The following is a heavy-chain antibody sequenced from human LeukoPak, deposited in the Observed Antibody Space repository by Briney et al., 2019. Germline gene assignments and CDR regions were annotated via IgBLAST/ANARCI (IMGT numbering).Heavy chain of an antibody. CDR1: GFTFSSYW. D-gene: IGHD4-17*01. Sequence: PGGSLRLSXAASGFTFSSYWMSWVRQAPGKGLEWVANIKQDGSEKYYVDSVKGRFTISRDNAKKSLYLQMNSLRAEDTAVYYCARDMATVTTSPSDYWGQGTLVTVSS. J-gene: IGHJ4*02. V-gene: IGHV3-7*01. CDR2: IKQDGSEK. CDR3: ARDMATVTTSPSDY.